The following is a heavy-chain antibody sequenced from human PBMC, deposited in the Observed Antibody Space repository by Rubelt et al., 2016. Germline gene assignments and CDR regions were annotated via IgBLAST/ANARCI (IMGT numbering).Heavy chain of an antibody. D-gene: IGHD1-1*01. CDR3: ARGVGTAFDP. CDR1: GYTFTGYY. Sequence: QVQLVQSGAEVKKPGASVKVSCKASGYTFTGYYLHWVRQAAGQGLEWMGRCNPNSGGTNYSQRFQVRVTMSRATSISPADRGLSRRRSGDTAVYYCARGVGTAFDPWGQGTLVTVSS. CDR2: CNPNSGGT. V-gene: IGHV1-2*06. J-gene: IGHJ5*02.